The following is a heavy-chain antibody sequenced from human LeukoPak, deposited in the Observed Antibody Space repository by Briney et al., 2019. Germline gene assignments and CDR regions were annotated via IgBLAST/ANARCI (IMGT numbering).Heavy chain of an antibody. CDR1: GFTFSIYA. CDR2: VGGSGDNI. V-gene: IGHV3-23*01. J-gene: IGHJ4*02. CDR3: ARNRDGYNSFDF. Sequence: PGGSLRLSCAASGFTFSIYAMSWVRQGPGKGLEWVSAVGGSGDNIYYADSVKGQFTISRDHSRNTLYLQMNSLKVEDTAMYYCARNRDGYNSFDFWGQGTLVTVSS. D-gene: IGHD5-24*01.